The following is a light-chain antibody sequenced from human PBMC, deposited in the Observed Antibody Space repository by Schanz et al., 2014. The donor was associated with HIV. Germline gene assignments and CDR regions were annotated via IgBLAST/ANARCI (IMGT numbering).Light chain of an antibody. CDR2: GAS. CDR3: QQYGSSHST. CDR1: QGVTSN. J-gene: IGKJ3*01. V-gene: IGKV3-20*01. Sequence: EVVMTQSPATLSVSPGERATLSCRASQGVTSNLAWYQQKRGQAPRLLIYGASSRATGIPDRFSGSGSGTDFTLTISRLEPEDFAVYYCQQYGSSHSTFGPGTKVDIK.